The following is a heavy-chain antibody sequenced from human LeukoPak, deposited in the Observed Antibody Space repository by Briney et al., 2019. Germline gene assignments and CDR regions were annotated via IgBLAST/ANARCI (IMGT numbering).Heavy chain of an antibody. D-gene: IGHD6-13*01. CDR3: ARGAAAADH. J-gene: IGHJ4*02. Sequence: PGGSLRLSCAASGFTFSSYWLSWVRQAPGKGLEWVANINQDGSATYYVDSVKGRFTISRDNAKKSLYLQMNSLRDDDTGVYYCARGAAAADHWGQGTPVTVSS. CDR2: INQDGSAT. V-gene: IGHV3-7*02. CDR1: GFTFSSYW.